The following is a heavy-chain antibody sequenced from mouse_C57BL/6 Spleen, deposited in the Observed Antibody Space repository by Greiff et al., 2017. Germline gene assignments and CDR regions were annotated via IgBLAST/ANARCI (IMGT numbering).Heavy chain of an antibody. V-gene: IGHV1-81*01. J-gene: IGHJ3*01. D-gene: IGHD3-2*02. CDR2: IYPRSGNT. Sequence: QVQLQQSGAELARPGASVKLSCKASGYTFTSFGISWVKQRTGQGLEWIGEIYPRSGNTYYNEKFKGKATLTADKSSSTAYMELRSLTSEDSAVYFCAFPSDSSGYVWFAYWGQGTLGTVSA. CDR1: GYTFTSFG. CDR3: AFPSDSSGYVWFAY.